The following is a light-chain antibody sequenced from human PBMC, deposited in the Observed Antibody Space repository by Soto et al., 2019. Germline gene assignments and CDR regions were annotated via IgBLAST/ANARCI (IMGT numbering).Light chain of an antibody. CDR3: MQALQTPHT. CDR2: LGS. Sequence: DIVMPKPQPSLPAPPGKPPSISCRSMQSPRHSNGYNYLDWYLQKPGQSPQLLFYLGSNRASGVPDRFSGSGSGTDFTLKISRVEAEDVGVYYCMQALQTPHTYGQGTKLEIK. V-gene: IGKV2-28*01. CDR1: QSPRHSNGYNY. J-gene: IGKJ2*01.